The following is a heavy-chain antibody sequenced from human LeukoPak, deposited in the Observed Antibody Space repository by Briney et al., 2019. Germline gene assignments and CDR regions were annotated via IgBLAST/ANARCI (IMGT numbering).Heavy chain of an antibody. J-gene: IGHJ4*02. V-gene: IGHV1-69*04. CDR2: IIPILGIA. CDR3: ARDRPYTGGWRGFDY. Sequence: SVKVSCKASGGTFSSYAISWVRQAPGQGLEWMGRIIPILGIANYAQKFQGRVTITADESTSTAYMELSSLRSEDTAVYYCARDRPYTGGWRGFDYWGQGTLVTVSS. D-gene: IGHD6-19*01. CDR1: GGTFSSYA.